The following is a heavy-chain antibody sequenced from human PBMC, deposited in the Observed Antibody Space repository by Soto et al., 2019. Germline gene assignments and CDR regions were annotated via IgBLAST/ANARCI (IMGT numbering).Heavy chain of an antibody. V-gene: IGHV2-5*02. CDR3: SPRVHIAAAADLDY. D-gene: IGHD6-25*01. CDR1: GFSLSTSGVG. Sequence: QITLKESGPTLVKPTQTLTLTCTFSGFSLSTSGVGVGWIRQPPGKALEWLALIYWDDDKRYSPSLKSRLTITQDASKNQVVLTMSNMDPVDTATYAHSPRVHIAAAADLDYWGQGTLVTVSS. J-gene: IGHJ4*02. CDR2: IYWDDDK.